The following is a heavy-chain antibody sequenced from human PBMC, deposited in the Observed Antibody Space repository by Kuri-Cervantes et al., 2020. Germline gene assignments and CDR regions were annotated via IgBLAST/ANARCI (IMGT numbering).Heavy chain of an antibody. J-gene: IGHJ5*02. D-gene: IGHD3-10*01. CDR2: ISWNSGSI. V-gene: IGHV3-9*01. Sequence: SLKISCAASGFTFDDYAMHWVRQAPGKGLEWVSGISWNSGSIGYADSVKGRFTISRDNSKNTLYLQMNSLRAEDTAVYYCAREVRVMVRGVTFDPWGQGTLVTVSS. CDR3: AREVRVMVRGVTFDP. CDR1: GFTFDDYA.